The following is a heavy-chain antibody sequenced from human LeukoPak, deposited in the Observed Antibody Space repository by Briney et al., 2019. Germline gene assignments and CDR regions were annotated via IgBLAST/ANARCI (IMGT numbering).Heavy chain of an antibody. V-gene: IGHV1-58*02. J-gene: IGHJ4*02. D-gene: IGHD2-15*01. CDR3: AAVRYCSGGSGYQLDY. CDR1: GFTFTSSA. CDR2: IVVGSGST. Sequence: GSSVRVSCKASGFTFTSSAMQWVRQARGQRLEWIGWIVVGSGSTNYAQKFQERVTITRDMSTSTAYMELSSLRSEDTAVYYCAAVRYCSGGSGYQLDYWGQGTLVTVSS.